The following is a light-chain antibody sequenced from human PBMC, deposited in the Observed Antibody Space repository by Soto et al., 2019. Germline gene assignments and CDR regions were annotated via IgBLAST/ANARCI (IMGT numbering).Light chain of an antibody. CDR3: SSYTTINTVVV. Sequence: QTVVTQPASVSGSPGQSITFSCTGTSSDIGAYNYVSWYQHHPGKAPKLLIYDVTDRPSGVSDRFSGSKSGTTASLTISGLQAEDEADYFCSSYTTINTVVVFGGGTKLTVL. V-gene: IGLV2-14*03. J-gene: IGLJ3*02. CDR2: DVT. CDR1: SSDIGAYNY.